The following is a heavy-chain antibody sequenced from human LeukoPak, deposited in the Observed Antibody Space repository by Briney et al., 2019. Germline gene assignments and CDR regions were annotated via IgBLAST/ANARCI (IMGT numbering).Heavy chain of an antibody. D-gene: IGHD1-1*01. CDR3: AKEQPDTTAFDY. V-gene: IGHV3-53*01. Sequence: GGSLRLSCAASGFTVSSTYMSWVRQAPGKGLEWVSVIYSGGNIYYIDSVKGRFTISRDTFKNTLYLQMNSLRAEDTAVYYCAKEQPDTTAFDYWGQGTLVTVSS. J-gene: IGHJ4*02. CDR2: IYSGGNI. CDR1: GFTVSSTY.